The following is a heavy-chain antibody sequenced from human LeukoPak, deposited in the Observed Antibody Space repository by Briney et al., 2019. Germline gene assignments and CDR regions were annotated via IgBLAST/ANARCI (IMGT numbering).Heavy chain of an antibody. CDR1: GFTFTVDT. D-gene: IGHD3-10*01. CDR3: ARGRSGELTWAFTSDS. Sequence: ASVKVSCKASGFTFTVDTMHWVRQAPGQGLEWMGWINPNSGGTKYAQKFQGRVTMTRDMSISTAYMELSRLRSDDTAVYYCARGRSGELTWAFTSDSWGQGTLVTVSS. CDR2: INPNSGGT. J-gene: IGHJ4*02. V-gene: IGHV1-2*02.